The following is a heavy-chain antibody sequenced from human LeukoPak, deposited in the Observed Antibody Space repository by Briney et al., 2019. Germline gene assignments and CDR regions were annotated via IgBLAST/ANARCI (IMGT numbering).Heavy chain of an antibody. J-gene: IGHJ4*02. Sequence: ASVKVSCKASGYTFTSYGISWVRQAPGQGLEWMGWISAYNGNTNYAQKLQGRVTMTTDTSTSTAYMELRSLRSDDTAVYYCARGSYYDSSGYYRIWGQGTLVTVSS. CDR1: GYTFTSYG. CDR3: ARGSYYDSSGYYRI. D-gene: IGHD3-22*01. V-gene: IGHV1-18*01. CDR2: ISAYNGNT.